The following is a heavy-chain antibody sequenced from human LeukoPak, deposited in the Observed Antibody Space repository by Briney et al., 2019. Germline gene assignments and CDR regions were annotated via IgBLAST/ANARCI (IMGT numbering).Heavy chain of an antibody. D-gene: IGHD5-18*01. CDR3: ARVGIHLWLKGTGAFDI. V-gene: IGHV1-2*02. J-gene: IGHJ3*02. CDR2: INPNSGGT. Sequence: ASVKVSCKASGYTFTGYYMHWVRQAPGQGLEWMGWINPNSGGTNYAQKFQGRVTMTRDTSISTAYMELSRLRSDDTAVYYCARVGIHLWLKGTGAFDIWGQGTMVTVSS. CDR1: GYTFTGYY.